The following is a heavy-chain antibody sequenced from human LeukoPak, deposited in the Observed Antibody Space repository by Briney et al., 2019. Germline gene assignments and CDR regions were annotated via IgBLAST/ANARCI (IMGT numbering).Heavy chain of an antibody. CDR2: INHSGST. D-gene: IGHD3-22*01. CDR1: GGSFSGYY. V-gene: IGHV4-34*01. Sequence: SETLSLTCAVYGGSFSGYYWSWIRQPPGKGLEWVGEINHSGSTNYNPSLKSRVTISVDTSKNQFSLKLSSVTAADTAMYYCAKYDTSGNYMDVWGKGTTVTVSS. J-gene: IGHJ6*03. CDR3: AKYDTSGNYMDV.